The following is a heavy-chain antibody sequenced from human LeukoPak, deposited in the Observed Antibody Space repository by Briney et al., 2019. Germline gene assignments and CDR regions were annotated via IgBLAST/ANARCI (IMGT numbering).Heavy chain of an antibody. J-gene: IGHJ4*02. CDR3: ARDNDSSGSFGY. CDR2: IIPIFGTA. Sequence: ASVKVSCKASGGTFSSYAISWVRQAPGQGLEWMGGIIPIFGTANYAQKFQGRVTITADKSTSTAYMELSSLRSEDTAVYYCARDNDSSGSFGYWGQGTLVTVSS. CDR1: GGTFSSYA. D-gene: IGHD3-22*01. V-gene: IGHV1-69*06.